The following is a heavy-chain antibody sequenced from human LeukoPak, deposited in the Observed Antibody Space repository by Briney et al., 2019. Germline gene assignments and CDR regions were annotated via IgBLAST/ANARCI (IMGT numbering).Heavy chain of an antibody. V-gene: IGHV1-8*01. CDR1: GYTFTSYD. D-gene: IGHD3-22*01. CDR3: ARTGLYDSSGYYYVSAWYYGMDV. CDR2: MNPNSGNT. Sequence: ASVKVSCKASGYTFTSYDINWVRQATGQGLEWMGWMNPNSGNTGYAQKFQGRVTMTRNTSISTAYMELSSLRSEDTAVYYCARTGLYDSSGYYYVSAWYYGMDVWGQGTTVTVSS. J-gene: IGHJ6*02.